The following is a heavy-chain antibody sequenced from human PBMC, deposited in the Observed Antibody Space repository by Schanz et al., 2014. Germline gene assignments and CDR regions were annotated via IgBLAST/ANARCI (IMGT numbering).Heavy chain of an antibody. V-gene: IGHV3-7*05. Sequence: EEQLVESGGGLVQPGGSLRLSCAASGFSFSTYWMSWVRQAPGKGLEWVANIKKDGSEKYYVDSVKGRFTISRDNAKNTLYLQMNTLRAEDTAVYYCARIGGSVFDYWAQGTLVTVSS. D-gene: IGHD3-10*01. J-gene: IGHJ4*02. CDR1: GFSFSTYW. CDR3: ARIGGSVFDY. CDR2: IKKDGSEK.